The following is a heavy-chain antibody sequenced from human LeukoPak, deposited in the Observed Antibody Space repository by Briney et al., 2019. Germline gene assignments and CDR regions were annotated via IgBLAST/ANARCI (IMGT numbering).Heavy chain of an antibody. V-gene: IGHV4-34*01. D-gene: IGHD1-26*01. CDR1: GGSFSGYY. CDR3: ARTPGRIRAGMDV. J-gene: IGHJ6*04. Sequence: SETLSLTCAVYGGSFSGYYWSWIRQPPGKGLEWIGEINHSGSTNYNPSLKSRVTISVDTPKNQFSLKLSSVTAADTAVYYCARTPGRIRAGMDVWGKGTTVTVSS. CDR2: INHSGST.